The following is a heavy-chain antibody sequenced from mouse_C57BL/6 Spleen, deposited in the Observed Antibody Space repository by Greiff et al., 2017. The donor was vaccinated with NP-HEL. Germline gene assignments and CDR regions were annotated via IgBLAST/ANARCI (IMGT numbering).Heavy chain of an antibody. Sequence: VQLQQSGAELVRPGTSVKLSCKASGYTFTSYWMHWVKQRPGQGLEWIGVIDPSDSYTNYNQKFKGKATLTVDTSSSTAYMQLRSLTSDASAVYYCARYLYDYPAMDYWGQGTSVTVAS. CDR1: GYTFTSYW. CDR3: ARYLYDYPAMDY. CDR2: IDPSDSYT. J-gene: IGHJ4*01. V-gene: IGHV1-59*01. D-gene: IGHD2-4*01.